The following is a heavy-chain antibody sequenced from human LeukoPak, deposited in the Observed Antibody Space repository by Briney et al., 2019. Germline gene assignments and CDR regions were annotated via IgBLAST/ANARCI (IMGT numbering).Heavy chain of an antibody. CDR2: ISWNSGSI. V-gene: IGHV3-9*01. J-gene: IGHJ4*02. D-gene: IGHD3-22*01. Sequence: HPGGSLRLSCAASGFTFDDYAMHWVRQAPGKGLEWVSGISWNSGSIGYADSVKGRFTISRDNAKNSLYLQMNSLRAEDTALYYCAKDPYYDSSGSLDYWGQGTLVTVSS. CDR3: AKDPYYDSSGSLDY. CDR1: GFTFDDYA.